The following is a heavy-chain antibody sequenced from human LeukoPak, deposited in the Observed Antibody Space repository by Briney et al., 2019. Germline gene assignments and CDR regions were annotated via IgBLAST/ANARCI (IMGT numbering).Heavy chain of an antibody. CDR3: TRDILNVGYYDSSGYSRPDY. J-gene: IGHJ4*02. CDR2: IRSKAYGGTT. Sequence: GRSLRLSCTASGFTFGDYAMSWFRQAPGKRLEWVGFIRSKAYGGTTEYAASVKGRFTISRDDSKSIAYLQMNSLKTEDTAVYYCTRDILNVGYYDSSGYSRPDYWGQGTLVTVSS. D-gene: IGHD3-22*01. CDR1: GFTFGDYA. V-gene: IGHV3-49*03.